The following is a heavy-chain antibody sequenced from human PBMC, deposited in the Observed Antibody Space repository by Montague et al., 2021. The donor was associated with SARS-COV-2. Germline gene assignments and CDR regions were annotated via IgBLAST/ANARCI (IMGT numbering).Heavy chain of an antibody. Sequence: SLRLSCAASGFTVSSYYMSWVRQAPGKGLEWVSVINSGGSTHYADSVTGRFTISRHNSKNTLYLHMNSLRAEDTAVYYCARDLTYGSGGSYYDSGMDVWGQGTTVTVSS. CDR2: INSGGST. CDR1: GFTVSSYY. CDR3: ARDLTYGSGGSYYDSGMDV. D-gene: IGHD3-10*01. V-gene: IGHV3-53*04. J-gene: IGHJ6*02.